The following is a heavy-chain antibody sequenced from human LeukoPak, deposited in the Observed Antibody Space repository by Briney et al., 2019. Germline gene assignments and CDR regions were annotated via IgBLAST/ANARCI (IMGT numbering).Heavy chain of an antibody. CDR3: ARGVDYYGV. J-gene: IGHJ4*02. V-gene: IGHV4-34*01. CDR2: INHSGGT. Sequence: SETMSLTCAVYGGSFSGYSWNWIRQPPVKGLEWIGEINHSGGTNYNPSLKSRVTISVDTSKKQFSLKLSSVTAADTAVYYCARGVDYYGVWGQGTLVTVSS. CDR1: GGSFSGYS. D-gene: IGHD3-10*01.